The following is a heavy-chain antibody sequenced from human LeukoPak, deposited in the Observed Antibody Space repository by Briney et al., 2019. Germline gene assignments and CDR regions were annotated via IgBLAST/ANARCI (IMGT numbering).Heavy chain of an antibody. CDR3: TSYPMASQYYYYYYGMDV. CDR2: IRSKAYGGTT. J-gene: IGHJ6*02. V-gene: IGHV3-49*04. D-gene: IGHD3-10*01. Sequence: GGSLRLSCTASGFTFGDYAMSWVRQAPGKGLEWVGFIRSKAYGGTTEYAASVKGRFTISRDDSKSIAYLQMNSLKTEDTAVYYCTSYPMASQYYYYYYGMDVWGQGTTATVSS. CDR1: GFTFGDYA.